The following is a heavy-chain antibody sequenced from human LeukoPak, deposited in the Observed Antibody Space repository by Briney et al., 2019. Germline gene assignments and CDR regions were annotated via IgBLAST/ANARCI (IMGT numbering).Heavy chain of an antibody. D-gene: IGHD3-10*01. V-gene: IGHV4-39*07. J-gene: IGHJ6*02. Sequence: QTSETLSLTCTVSGGSISSSNYYWDWIRQPPGKGLEWIGSIYYSGSTYYNPSLKSRVTISVDTSKNQFSLKLSSVTAADTAVYYCASRAGDYLYYGMDVWGQGTTVTVSS. CDR3: ASRAGDYLYYGMDV. CDR2: IYYSGST. CDR1: GGSISSSNYY.